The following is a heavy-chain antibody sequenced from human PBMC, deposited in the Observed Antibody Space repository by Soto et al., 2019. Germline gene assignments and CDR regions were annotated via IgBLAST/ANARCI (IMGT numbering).Heavy chain of an antibody. D-gene: IGHD1-26*01. CDR3: ASPRELSYPYFYFFTLDV. CDR1: GYTFTGYY. Sequence: ASVKVSCKASGYTFTGYYVHWVRQAPGHGLEWLGWIHLNSGGTNYAQSFQGRVTMTRDMSVSTVYMEMTGLSSDDTAVYYCASPRELSYPYFYFFTLDVWGQGTTVTVSS. CDR2: IHLNSGGT. V-gene: IGHV1-2*02. J-gene: IGHJ6*02.